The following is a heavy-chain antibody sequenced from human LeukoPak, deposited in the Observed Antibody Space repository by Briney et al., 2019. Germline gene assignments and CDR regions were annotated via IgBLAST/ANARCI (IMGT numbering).Heavy chain of an antibody. J-gene: IGHJ4*02. CDR2: MNPNSGNT. D-gene: IGHD3-22*01. CDR3: ATISSYYYDSSGTQFDY. CDR1: GYTFTSYD. Sequence: ASVKVSCKASGYTFTSYDINWVRQATGQGLEWMGWMNPNSGNTGYAQKFQGRVTMTRNTSISTAYMELSSLRSEDTAVYYCATISSYYYDSSGTQFDYWGQGTLVTVSS. V-gene: IGHV1-8*01.